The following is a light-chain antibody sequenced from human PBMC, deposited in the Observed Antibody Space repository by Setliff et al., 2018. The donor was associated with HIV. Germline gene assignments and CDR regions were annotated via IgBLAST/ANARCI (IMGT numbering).Light chain of an antibody. CDR2: EGS. V-gene: IGLV2-23*01. Sequence: QSALTQPASVSGSPGQSITISCTGTSSDLGSYHLVSWYQHHPGKAPKLMIYEGSQRPSGVSTRFSGPTSGDTASLTIAGLQAEDEADYYCCSYVAGSHYVFGTGTKVTVL. J-gene: IGLJ1*01. CDR1: SSDLGSYHL. CDR3: CSYVAGSHYV.